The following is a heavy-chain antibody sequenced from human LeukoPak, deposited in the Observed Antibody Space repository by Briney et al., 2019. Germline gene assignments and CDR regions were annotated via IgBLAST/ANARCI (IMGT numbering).Heavy chain of an antibody. J-gene: IGHJ4*02. D-gene: IGHD6-19*01. CDR1: GYTFTGYY. Sequence: ASVKVSCKASGYTFTGYYMHWVRQAPGQGLEWMGRINPNSGGTNYAQKLQGRVTMTTDTSTSTVYMELRSLRSDDTAVYYCAREEVRRAVAGYFDNWGQGTLVTVSS. CDR2: INPNSGGT. CDR3: AREEVRRAVAGYFDN. V-gene: IGHV1-2*06.